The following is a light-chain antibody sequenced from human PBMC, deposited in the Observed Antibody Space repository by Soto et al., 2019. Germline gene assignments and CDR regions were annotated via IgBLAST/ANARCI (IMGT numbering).Light chain of an antibody. CDR1: SSDVGGYNY. V-gene: IGLV2-8*01. CDR3: SSYAGSNNPPWV. CDR2: EVS. Sequence: QSALTQPPSASGSPGQSVTISCTGTSSDVGGYNYVSWYQQHPGKAPKLMIYEVSKRPAGVPDRVSGSKSGNTASLTVSGLQAEDEADYYCSSYAGSNNPPWVFGGGTKVTVL. J-gene: IGLJ3*02.